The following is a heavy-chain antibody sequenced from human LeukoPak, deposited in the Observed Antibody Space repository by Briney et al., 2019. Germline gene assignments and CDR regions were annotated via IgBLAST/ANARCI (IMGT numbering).Heavy chain of an antibody. Sequence: PGGSLRLSCAASGFSFSSYAIGWVRQAPGKGLEWVSTITSRSDQIWNVDSVRGRFTISRDNSKNTLYLQMNSLRAEDTALYYCVRDRRFPDDVFDIWGQGTMVTVSS. CDR3: VRDRRFPDDVFDI. D-gene: IGHD2-21*01. CDR2: ITSRSDQI. V-gene: IGHV3-23*01. J-gene: IGHJ3*02. CDR1: GFSFSSYA.